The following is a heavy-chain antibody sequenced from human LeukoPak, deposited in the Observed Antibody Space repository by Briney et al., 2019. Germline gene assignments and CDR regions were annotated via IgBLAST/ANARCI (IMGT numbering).Heavy chain of an antibody. Sequence: GGSLRLSCAASGSTFSSHTMNWVRQAPGKGLEWISYISNTGSVIYYADSVKGRFTISRDNAKNSLYLQMNSLRAEDTAVYYCARGLEGPIWSGYYLWGQGTLVTVSS. CDR2: ISNTGSVI. J-gene: IGHJ4*02. V-gene: IGHV3-48*04. CDR1: GSTFSSHT. CDR3: ARGLEGPIWSGYYL. D-gene: IGHD3-3*01.